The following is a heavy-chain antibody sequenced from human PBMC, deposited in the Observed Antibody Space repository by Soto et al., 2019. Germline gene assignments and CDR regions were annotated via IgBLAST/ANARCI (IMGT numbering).Heavy chain of an antibody. Sequence: EVQLLESGGGLVQPGGSLRLSCAASGFTFSAYAMSWVRQAPGKGLEWVSAISGPSPSTYYADAGQGRFTISRDSSMKTLFLQMNTLRAEDTAVYFCAIRIFGVEYWGQGTQVTVSS. J-gene: IGHJ4*02. D-gene: IGHD3-3*01. CDR1: GFTFSAYA. V-gene: IGHV3-23*01. CDR2: ISGPSPST. CDR3: AIRIFGVEY.